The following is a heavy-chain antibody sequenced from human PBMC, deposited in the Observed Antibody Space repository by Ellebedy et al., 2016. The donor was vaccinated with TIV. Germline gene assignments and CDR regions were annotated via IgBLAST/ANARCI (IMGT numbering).Heavy chain of an antibody. Sequence: MPSETLSLTCAVYGGSFSGYYWRWIRQPPGKGLEWIGEINHSGSTNYNPSLKSRVTISVDTSKNQFSLKLSSVTAADTAVYYCARTPWDAGSHIDYWGQGTLVTVSS. D-gene: IGHD3-10*01. V-gene: IGHV4-34*01. J-gene: IGHJ4*02. CDR2: INHSGST. CDR1: GGSFSGYY. CDR3: ARTPWDAGSHIDY.